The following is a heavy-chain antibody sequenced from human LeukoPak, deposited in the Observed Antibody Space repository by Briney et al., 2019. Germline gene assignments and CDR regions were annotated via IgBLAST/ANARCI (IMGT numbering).Heavy chain of an antibody. Sequence: GGSLRLSCEASGFTFGGHDMYWVRQAPGKGLEWVAGIFGSGGSPHYADSVKGRFTISRDNSRNTVYLQINSLRAEDTAVYYCGKTTVGYSSGQKPAWPVDYWGQGTLVTVSS. J-gene: IGHJ4*02. CDR3: GKTTVGYSSGQKPAWPVDY. V-gene: IGHV3-23*01. D-gene: IGHD5-18*01. CDR2: IFGSGGSP. CDR1: GFTFGGHD.